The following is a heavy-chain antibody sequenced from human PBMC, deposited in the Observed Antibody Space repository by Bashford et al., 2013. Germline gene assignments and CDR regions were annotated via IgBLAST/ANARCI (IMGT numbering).Heavy chain of an antibody. D-gene: IGHD5-18*01. J-gene: IGHJ4*02. CDR3: ASWPSEYSFSYFDY. V-gene: IGHV4-59*01. CDR2: IYYVGSP. Sequence: SETLSLTCTVSGGSITSYYWSWVRQSPGKGLQWIGYIYYVGSPTYNPSLKSRVTISLDMSKNQFSLRMSSVTAADTAVYYCASWPSEYSFSYFDYVGPGIPWSPSPQ. CDR1: GGSITSYY.